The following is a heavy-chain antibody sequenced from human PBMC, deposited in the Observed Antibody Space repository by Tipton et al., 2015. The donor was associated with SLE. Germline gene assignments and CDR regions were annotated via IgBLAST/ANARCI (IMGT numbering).Heavy chain of an antibody. CDR1: GISISSAGYS. CDR3: ARATDWNLSPDV. V-gene: IGHV4-30-4*07. J-gene: IGHJ6*04. Sequence: TLSLTCAVSGISISSAGYSWSWIRQSPGKGLEWIGYMYYSGNTYYNPSLGSRLTISVDTSKDQFSLRLTSATAADTAVYYCARATDWNLSPDVWGKGTTVTVSS. CDR2: MYYSGNT. D-gene: IGHD1-7*01.